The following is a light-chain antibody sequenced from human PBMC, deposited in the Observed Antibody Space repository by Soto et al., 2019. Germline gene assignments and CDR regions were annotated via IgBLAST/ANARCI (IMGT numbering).Light chain of an antibody. CDR2: EGS. CDR3: CSYAGSSTPV. CDR1: SSDVGSYNL. Sequence: QSALTQPASVSGSPGQWITISCTGTSSDVGSYNLVSWYQQHPGKAPKLMIYEGSKRPSGVSNRFSGSKSGNKASLTTSGLQAEDEADYYCCSYAGSSTPVFGGGTQLTVL. V-gene: IGLV2-23*01. J-gene: IGLJ2*01.